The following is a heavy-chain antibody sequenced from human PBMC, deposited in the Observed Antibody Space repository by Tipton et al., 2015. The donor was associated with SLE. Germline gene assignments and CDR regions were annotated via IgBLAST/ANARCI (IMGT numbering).Heavy chain of an antibody. CDR1: GGSISSHY. CDR2: MDGSGNT. D-gene: IGHD1-7*01. V-gene: IGHV4-59*11. CDR3: ARGELTLDY. Sequence: TLSLTCTVSGGSISSHYWSWIRQPPGKGLEWIGYMDGSGNTNYNPSLKSRVAISGDTSKSQFSLRLNSVTAADTAVYYCARGELTLDYWGQGTLVTVSS. J-gene: IGHJ4*02.